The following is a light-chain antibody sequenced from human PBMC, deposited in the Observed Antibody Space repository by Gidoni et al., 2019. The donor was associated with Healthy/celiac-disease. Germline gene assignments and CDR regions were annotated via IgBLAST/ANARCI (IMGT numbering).Light chain of an antibody. CDR2: GAS. Sequence: EIVLTQSPGTLSLSPGERATLSCRASQSVSSSYLAWYQQKPGQAPRLLIYGASSRATGIPDRFSGSGSGTDFTLTISRLEPEDFAVYYCQQYGSSPMYTFXHXTKLXIK. J-gene: IGKJ2*01. CDR3: QQYGSSPMYT. V-gene: IGKV3-20*01. CDR1: QSVSSSY.